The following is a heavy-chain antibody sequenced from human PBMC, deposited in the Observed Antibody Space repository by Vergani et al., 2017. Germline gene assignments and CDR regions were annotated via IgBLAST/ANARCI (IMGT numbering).Heavy chain of an antibody. CDR1: GGSISSGSYY. Sequence: QVQLQESGPGLVKPSQTLSLTCTVSGGSISSGSYYWSWIRQPAGKGLEWIGRIYTSGGTNYNPSLKSRVTMSVDTSKNQFSLKLSSVTAADTAVYYCARAGSGDPFYYGSGTYYMDVWGKGTTVTVSS. CDR2: IYTSGGT. D-gene: IGHD3-10*01. CDR3: ARAGSGDPFYYGSGTYYMDV. V-gene: IGHV4-61*02. J-gene: IGHJ6*03.